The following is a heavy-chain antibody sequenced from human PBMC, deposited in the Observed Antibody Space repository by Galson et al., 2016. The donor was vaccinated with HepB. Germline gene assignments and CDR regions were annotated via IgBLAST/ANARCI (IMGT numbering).Heavy chain of an antibody. CDR2: ISNAGRT. V-gene: IGHV3-53*01. Sequence: SLRLSCAISGFSVSDNHLSWVRQAPGKGLEWVSVISNAGRTTYADSVRGRFTISTDNSKTTLYVQMNSLRVDDSAIYSCAKSQIALPDSGWFNAFDLWGQGTMVTVSS. J-gene: IGHJ3*01. CDR1: GFSVSDNH. CDR3: AKSQIALPDSGWFNAFDL. D-gene: IGHD6-19*01.